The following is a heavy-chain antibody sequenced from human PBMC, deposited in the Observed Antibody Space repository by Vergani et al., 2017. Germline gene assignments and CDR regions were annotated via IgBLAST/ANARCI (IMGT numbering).Heavy chain of an antibody. J-gene: IGHJ4*02. CDR2: IWYDGSNK. V-gene: IGHV3-33*01. CDR3: ARDAPRGSIDFEY. Sequence: QLQLVESGGGVVQPGRSLRLSCAASGFTFSSYGMHWVRQAPGKGLEWVAVIWYDGSNKYYADSVKGRFTISRDNSKNTLYLQMDSLRAEDTAVYYCARDAPRGSIDFEYWGQGTLGTVSS. CDR1: GFTFSSYG. D-gene: IGHD6-6*01.